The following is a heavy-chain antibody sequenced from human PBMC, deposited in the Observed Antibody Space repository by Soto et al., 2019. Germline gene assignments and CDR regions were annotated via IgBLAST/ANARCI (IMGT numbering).Heavy chain of an antibody. Sequence: EVQLVESGGGLVQPGGSLRLSCAASGFSFSSHSMNWVRQAPGKGLEWVSYISSSSSTIQYADSVKGRFTISRDNAKNSLYLQMNSLRDGDTAVYYCARDSSGWLRRDWGQGTLVAVSS. V-gene: IGHV3-48*02. CDR2: ISSSSSTI. CDR1: GFSFSSHS. D-gene: IGHD6-19*01. J-gene: IGHJ4*02. CDR3: ARDSSGWLRRD.